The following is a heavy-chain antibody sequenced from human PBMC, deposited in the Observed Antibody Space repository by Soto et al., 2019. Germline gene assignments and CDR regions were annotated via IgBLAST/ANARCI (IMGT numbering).Heavy chain of an antibody. CDR2: INHSGST. D-gene: IGHD2-8*02. J-gene: IGHJ4*02. Sequence: SETLSLTCAVYGGSFRGYYWTWIRQPPGTGLEWIGEINHSGSTNYNPSLKSRVTISVDTSKNQFSLKLTSVTAADTAVYYCARDKITGLFDYWGRGTLVTVSS. V-gene: IGHV4-34*01. CDR1: GGSFRGYY. CDR3: ARDKITGLFDY.